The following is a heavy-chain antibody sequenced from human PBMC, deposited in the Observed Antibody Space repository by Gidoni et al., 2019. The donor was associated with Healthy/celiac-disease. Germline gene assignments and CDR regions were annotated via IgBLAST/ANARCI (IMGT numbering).Heavy chain of an antibody. CDR1: GFTFSSDG. CDR2: IWYDGSNK. Sequence: QVQLVESGGGVVQPGRSLRLSCAASGFTFSSDGMHWVRQAPGKGLGWVAVIWYDGSNKYYADSVKGRFTISRDNSKNTLYLQMNSLRAEDTAVYYCARALGIAAAVGPGDIWGQGTMVTVSS. J-gene: IGHJ3*02. D-gene: IGHD6-13*01. CDR3: ARALGIAAAVGPGDI. V-gene: IGHV3-33*01.